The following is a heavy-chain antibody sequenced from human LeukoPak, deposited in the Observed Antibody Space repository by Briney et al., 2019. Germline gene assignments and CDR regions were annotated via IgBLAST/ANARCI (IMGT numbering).Heavy chain of an antibody. V-gene: IGHV3-30*02. CDR3: AKSFRSGNYFDY. CDR1: GFTFSSYS. CDR2: IRYDGSNK. J-gene: IGHJ4*02. Sequence: GGSLRLSCAASGFTFSSYSMNWVRQAPGKGLEWVAFIRYDGSNKYYADSVKGRFTISRDNSKNTLYLQMNSLRAEDTAVYYCAKSFRSGNYFDYWGQGTLVTVSS.